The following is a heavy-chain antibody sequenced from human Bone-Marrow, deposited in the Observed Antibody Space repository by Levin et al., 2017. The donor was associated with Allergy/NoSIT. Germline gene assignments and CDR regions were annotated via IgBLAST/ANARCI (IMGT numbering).Heavy chain of an antibody. CDR3: ARGGEVPSQYYFDY. J-gene: IGHJ4*02. D-gene: IGHD4-11*01. CDR2: INFNGIT. Sequence: SETLSLTCAVNGASFSGYFWTWIRQSPGEGLEWIGQINFNGITTYNPSLKSRVIISVDPTKKQFSLKLNYLTAADTAVYFCARGGEVPSQYYFDYWGQGTRVTVSS. V-gene: IGHV4-34*01. CDR1: GASFSGYF.